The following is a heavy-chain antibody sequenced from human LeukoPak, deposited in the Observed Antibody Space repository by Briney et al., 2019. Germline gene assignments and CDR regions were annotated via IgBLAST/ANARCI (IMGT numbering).Heavy chain of an antibody. CDR2: IYPGDSDT. CDR3: AGILGYCSGGSCSPYYYYGMDV. J-gene: IGHJ6*02. CDR1: GYSFTSYW. V-gene: IGHV5-51*01. D-gene: IGHD2-15*01. Sequence: GESLKIACKGSGYSFTSYWIGWVRQMPGKGLEWMGIIYPGDSDTRYSPSFQGQVTISADKSISTAYLQWSSLKASDTAMYYCAGILGYCSGGSCSPYYYYGMDVWGQGTTVTVSS.